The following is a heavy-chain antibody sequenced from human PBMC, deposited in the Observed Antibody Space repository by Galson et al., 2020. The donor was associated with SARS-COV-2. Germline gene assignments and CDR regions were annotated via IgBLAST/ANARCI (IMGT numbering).Heavy chain of an antibody. CDR1: CYSFTSYW. Sequence: GESLKISCKGSCYSFTSYWIGWVRQMPGKGLEWLGSIHPGDPDTKYSPSFQGQVTISADKSISTAYLQWSSLKASDTAMYYCVREGCGGDCLEYFQHWGQGTLVTVSS. CDR2: IHPGDPDT. V-gene: IGHV5-51*01. CDR3: VREGCGGDCLEYFQH. D-gene: IGHD2-21*01. J-gene: IGHJ1*01.